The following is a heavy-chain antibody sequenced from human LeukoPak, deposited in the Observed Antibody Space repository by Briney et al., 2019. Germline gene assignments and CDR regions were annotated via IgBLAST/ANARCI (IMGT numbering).Heavy chain of an antibody. J-gene: IGHJ4*02. D-gene: IGHD4-23*01. CDR1: GYTFTGYY. CDR2: INPNSGGT. CDR3: ARDCAPGGNSFDY. Sequence: ASVTLSCTASGYTFTGYYMNWVRQAPGQGLEWMGCINPNSGGTNYAQAVQGRVTMTRDTSISTAYMELSRLRSDDTAVYYCARDCAPGGNSFDYWGQGTLVTVSS. V-gene: IGHV1-2*02.